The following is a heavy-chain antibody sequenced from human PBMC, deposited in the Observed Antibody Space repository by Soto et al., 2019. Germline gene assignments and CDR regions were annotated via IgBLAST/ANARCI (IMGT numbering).Heavy chain of an antibody. V-gene: IGHV1-18*01. CDR3: ARVTASAADFDY. Sequence: QVQLVQSGAEVKKPGASVKVSCKASGYTFTSYGISWVRQAPGQGLEWMGWISAYNGNTNYAQKLQGRLIMPTDTSTSPACMALRSMRSVDTAVYYCARVTASAADFDYSGQGTMVTVSS. CDR1: GYTFTSYG. J-gene: IGHJ4*02. D-gene: IGHD6-13*01. CDR2: ISAYNGNT.